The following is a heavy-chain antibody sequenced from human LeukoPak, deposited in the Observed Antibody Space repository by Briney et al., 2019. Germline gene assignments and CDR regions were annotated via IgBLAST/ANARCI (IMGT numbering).Heavy chain of an antibody. CDR2: FTSSSSSI. CDR1: GFTFSAYT. J-gene: IGHJ4*02. V-gene: IGHV3-21*01. Sequence: GGSLRLACAASGFTFSAYTMSWVRQAPGKGLEWVSSFTSSSSSIYYADSVKGRFTISRDNAKNSLYLQLSSLGAEDTAVYYCARGWGSYYFDSWGQGTLITVSS. D-gene: IGHD3-16*01. CDR3: ARGWGSYYFDS.